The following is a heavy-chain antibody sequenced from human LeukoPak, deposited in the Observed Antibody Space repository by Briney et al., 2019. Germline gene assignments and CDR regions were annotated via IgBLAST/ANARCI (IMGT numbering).Heavy chain of an antibody. CDR1: GGSFSGYY. Sequence: SGETLSLTCAVYGGSFSGYYWSWIRQPPGKGLEWIGEINHSGSTIYNPSLKSRVTISVDTSQNQFSLNMSSVTAADTAVYYCARLAAAGLSYFDSWGPGTLVTVSS. D-gene: IGHD6-13*01. CDR2: INHSGST. CDR3: ARLAAAGLSYFDS. V-gene: IGHV4-34*01. J-gene: IGHJ4*02.